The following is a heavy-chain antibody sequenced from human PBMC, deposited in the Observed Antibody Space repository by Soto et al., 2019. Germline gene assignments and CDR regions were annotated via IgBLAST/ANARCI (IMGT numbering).Heavy chain of an antibody. V-gene: IGHV1-69*12. CDR3: ARDQDVSNYHGMDV. Sequence: QVQLVQSGAEVKKPGSSVKVSCKASGGTFSSYAISWVRQAPGQGLGWMGGIIPIFGTANYAQKFQGRVTIAANEXXSTAYMELSSLRSEDTAVYYCARDQDVSNYHGMDVWGQGTTVTVSS. CDR1: GGTFSSYA. D-gene: IGHD3-22*01. CDR2: IIPIFGTA. J-gene: IGHJ6*02.